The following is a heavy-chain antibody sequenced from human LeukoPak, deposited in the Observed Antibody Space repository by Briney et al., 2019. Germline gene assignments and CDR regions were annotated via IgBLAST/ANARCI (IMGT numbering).Heavy chain of an antibody. V-gene: IGHV4-4*07. Sequence: PSETLSLTCTVSGGSISSYYWSWVRQPAGKGLEWIGRIYASGNTNYNPSLKGRVTMTVDTSKNQFSLNLSSVTAADAAVYYCARGRGSSWYYFDSWGQGTLVTVSS. CDR3: ARGRGSSWYYFDS. J-gene: IGHJ4*02. D-gene: IGHD6-13*01. CDR1: GGSISSYY. CDR2: IYASGNT.